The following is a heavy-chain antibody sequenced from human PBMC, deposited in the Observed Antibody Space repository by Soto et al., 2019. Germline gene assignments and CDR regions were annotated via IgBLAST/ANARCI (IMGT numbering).Heavy chain of an antibody. Sequence: GASVKVSCKASGGTFSSYAISWVRQAPGQGLEWMGGIIPIFGTANYAQKFQGRVTITADESTSTAYMELSSLRSEDTAVYYCARDSSMGLRGSYPFVYWGQGTLVTVSS. CDR1: GGTFSSYA. J-gene: IGHJ4*02. CDR2: IIPIFGTA. CDR3: ARDSSMGLRGSYPFVY. D-gene: IGHD1-26*01. V-gene: IGHV1-69*13.